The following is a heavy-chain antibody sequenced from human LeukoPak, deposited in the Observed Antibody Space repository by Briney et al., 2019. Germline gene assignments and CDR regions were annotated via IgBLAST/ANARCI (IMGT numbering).Heavy chain of an antibody. CDR3: ARAPSGSYYYMDV. CDR2: IKQDGSEK. V-gene: IGHV3-7*04. Sequence: PGGSLRLSCAASGFTFSIYYMSWVRQAPGKGLEWVANIKQDGSEKYYVDSVKGRFTISRDNAKNSLYLQMNSLRAEDTAVYYCARAPSGSYYYMDVWGKGTTVTISS. D-gene: IGHD1-26*01. CDR1: GFTFSIYY. J-gene: IGHJ6*03.